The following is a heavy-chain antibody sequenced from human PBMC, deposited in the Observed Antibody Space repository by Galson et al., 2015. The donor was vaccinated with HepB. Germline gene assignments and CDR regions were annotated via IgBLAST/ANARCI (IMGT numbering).Heavy chain of an antibody. J-gene: IGHJ6*03. V-gene: IGHV1-8*01. CDR1: GYTFTSYD. D-gene: IGHD2-2*02. CDR3: ARRFGCSSTSCYKRWYYYYYMDV. CDR2: MNPNSGNT. Sequence: SVQVSCKASGYTFTSYDINWVRQATGQGLEWMGWMNPNSGNTGYAQKFQGRVTMTRNTSISTAYMELSSLRSEDTAVYYCARRFGCSSTSCYKRWYYYYYMDVWGKGTTVTVSS.